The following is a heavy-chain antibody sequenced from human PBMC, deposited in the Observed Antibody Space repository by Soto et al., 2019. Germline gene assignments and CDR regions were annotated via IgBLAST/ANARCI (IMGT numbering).Heavy chain of an antibody. CDR2: IYYSGST. Sequence: QVQLQESGPGLVKPSETLSLTCTVSGGSISSYYWSWIRQPPGKGLEWIGYIYYSGSTNYNPSLKSRVTISVDKSKNQFSLKLSSVTAADTAVYYCARANSSFGRYYYYGMDVWGQGTTVTVSS. D-gene: IGHD6-13*01. CDR3: ARANSSFGRYYYYGMDV. J-gene: IGHJ6*02. V-gene: IGHV4-59*12. CDR1: GGSISSYY.